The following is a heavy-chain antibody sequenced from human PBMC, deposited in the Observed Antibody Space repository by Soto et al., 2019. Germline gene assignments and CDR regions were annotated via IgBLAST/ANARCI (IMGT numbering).Heavy chain of an antibody. CDR2: IYSSGDT. Sequence: SETLSLTCTVSGGSISSSSYYWSWIRQPPGKGLEWIGTIYSSGDTYYNPSLKSRVTISVDTSKKQISLKLSSVTAADSAVYYCARNIVAAALDYWGQGTLVTVSS. J-gene: IGHJ4*02. CDR1: GGSISSSSYY. V-gene: IGHV4-39*01. CDR3: ARNIVAAALDY. D-gene: IGHD6-13*01.